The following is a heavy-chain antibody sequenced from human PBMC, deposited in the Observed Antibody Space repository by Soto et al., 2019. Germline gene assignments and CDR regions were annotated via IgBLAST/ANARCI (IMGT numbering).Heavy chain of an antibody. Sequence: QVQLQESGPGLVKPSQTLSLTCTVSGGSISSSGYYWSWIRQHPGKGLEWIGYIYYSGSTYYNPSLKSRLAISVDKSKNQFSLNLSSVTAADTAVYYCARGKDYDFWSGYSKNWFDPWGQGTLVTVSS. J-gene: IGHJ5*02. CDR3: ARGKDYDFWSGYSKNWFDP. CDR2: IYYSGST. D-gene: IGHD3-3*01. V-gene: IGHV4-31*03. CDR1: GGSISSSGYY.